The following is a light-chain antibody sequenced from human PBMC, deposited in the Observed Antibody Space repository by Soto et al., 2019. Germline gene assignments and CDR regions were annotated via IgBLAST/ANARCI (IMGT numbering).Light chain of an antibody. CDR3: QQYYSTPRT. CDR1: QRVLYSSNTKNY. J-gene: IGKJ1*01. Sequence: IVMTQSPDSLAVSLGERATINCKSSQRVLYSSNTKNYLAWYQQKPGQPTKLLIYWASTRESGVPDRFSGSGSGTDFTLTISSLQAEDVAVYYCQQYYSTPRTFGQGTTVEIK. CDR2: WAS. V-gene: IGKV4-1*01.